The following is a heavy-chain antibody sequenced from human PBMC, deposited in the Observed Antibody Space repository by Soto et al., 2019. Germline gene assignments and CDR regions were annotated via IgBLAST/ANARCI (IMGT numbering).Heavy chain of an antibody. CDR3: AKDRRAGGNYGFYYDF. J-gene: IGHJ4*02. CDR1: GFTFSSYG. D-gene: IGHD1-7*01. CDR2: SSATGAGT. V-gene: IGHV3-23*01. Sequence: EVQLLESGGGLVQPGGSLRLSCAASGFTFSSYGMTWVRQAPGKGLEWVSFSSATGAGTYYADSVKGRFTISRDNSKNTLDLPMTSLRADDTAVYYWAKDRRAGGNYGFYYDFWGQGALVIVSS.